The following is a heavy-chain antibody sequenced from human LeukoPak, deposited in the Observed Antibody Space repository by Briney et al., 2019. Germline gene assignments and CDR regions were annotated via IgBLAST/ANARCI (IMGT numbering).Heavy chain of an antibody. V-gene: IGHV4-39*01. CDR1: GGSISSYY. CDR3: ARHTGGFNEFFDY. Sequence: SETLSLTCTVSGGSISSYYWGWIRQPPGKGLEWIGSIYYSGSTYYNPSLKSRVTISVDTSKNQFSLKLSSVTAADTAVYYCARHTGGFNEFFDYWGQGTLVTVSS. D-gene: IGHD2-8*02. CDR2: IYYSGST. J-gene: IGHJ4*02.